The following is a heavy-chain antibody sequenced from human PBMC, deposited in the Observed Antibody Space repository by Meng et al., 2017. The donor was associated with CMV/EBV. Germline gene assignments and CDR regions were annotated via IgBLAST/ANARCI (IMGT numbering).Heavy chain of an antibody. V-gene: IGHV4-34*01. CDR3: ARVPTVTTTAYFDY. CDR2: INHSGST. CDR1: GGSFSGYY. D-gene: IGHD4-17*01. J-gene: IGHJ4*02. Sequence: SETLSLTCAVYGGSFSGYYWSCIRQPPGKGLEWIGEINHSGSTNYNPSLKSRVTISVDTSKNQFSLKLSSVTAADTAVYYCARVPTVTTTAYFDYWGQGTLVTVSS.